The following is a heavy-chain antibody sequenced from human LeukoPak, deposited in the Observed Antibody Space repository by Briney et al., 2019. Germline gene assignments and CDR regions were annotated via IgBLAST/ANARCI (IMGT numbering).Heavy chain of an antibody. CDR1: GYTLTELS. V-gene: IGHV1-24*01. Sequence: ASVKVSCKVSGYTLTELSMHWVRQAPGKGLEWMGGFDPEDGETIYAQKFQGRVTMTEDTSTDTVYMELSSLRSEDTAVYYCARKFRYDFWSGYHGGAFDIWGQGTMVTVSS. CDR3: ARKFRYDFWSGYHGGAFDI. CDR2: FDPEDGET. J-gene: IGHJ3*02. D-gene: IGHD3-3*01.